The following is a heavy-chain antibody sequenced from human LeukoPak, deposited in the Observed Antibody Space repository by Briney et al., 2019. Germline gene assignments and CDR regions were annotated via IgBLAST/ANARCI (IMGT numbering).Heavy chain of an antibody. CDR1: GFTFSSYG. CDR2: IRYDGSNK. Sequence: GSLRLSCAASGFTFSSYGMHWVRQAPGKGLEWVAFIRYDGSNKYYADSVKGRFTISRDNSKNTLYLQMNSLRAEDTAVYYCAKVQIQLWLFFDYWGQGTLVTVSS. V-gene: IGHV3-30*02. D-gene: IGHD5-18*01. CDR3: AKVQIQLWLFFDY. J-gene: IGHJ4*02.